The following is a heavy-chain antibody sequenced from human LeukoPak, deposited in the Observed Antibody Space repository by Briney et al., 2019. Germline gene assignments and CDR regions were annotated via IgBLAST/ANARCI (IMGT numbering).Heavy chain of an antibody. CDR3: ARAPSEVGGYYPEYFRH. CDR2: IKSDGKT. D-gene: IGHD3-22*01. V-gene: IGHV3-74*01. Sequence: PGGSLRLPCEASGFTFSRYWMHWVRQAPGKGLVWVSRIKSDGKTNYADSVKGGFTISRDNAKNTVSLQMDSLRAEDTGVYYCARAPSEVGGYYPEYFRHWGQGTLVTVSS. J-gene: IGHJ1*01. CDR1: GFTFSRYW.